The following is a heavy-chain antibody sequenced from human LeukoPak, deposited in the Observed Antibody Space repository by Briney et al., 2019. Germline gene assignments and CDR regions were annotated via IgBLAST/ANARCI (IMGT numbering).Heavy chain of an antibody. CDR1: GFTVSSNY. CDR3: VREWDL. J-gene: IGHJ4*02. D-gene: IGHD1-26*01. CDR2: IKPDGSAK. V-gene: IGHV3-7*01. Sequence: GGSLRLSCAASGFTVSSNYMSWVRQAPGQGLEWVANIKPDGSAKYCVDSVMGRFTISRDNAKNSLYLQMNSLRAEDTAVYYCVREWDLWGQGTLVTVSS.